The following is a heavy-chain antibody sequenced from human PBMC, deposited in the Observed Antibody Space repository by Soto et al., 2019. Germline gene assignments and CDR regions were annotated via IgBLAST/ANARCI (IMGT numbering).Heavy chain of an antibody. Sequence: EVQLLESGGGLVQPGGPLRLSCVASGFTFSSFAMSWVRQAPGKGLEWVSTISDAGGNTYNADSVKGRFTISRDNSRNTLYLQMNSLRAEDTAIYYCAKQQKDYYGLDVWGQGTTVTVSS. V-gene: IGHV3-23*01. CDR1: GFTFSSFA. CDR2: ISDAGGNT. J-gene: IGHJ6*02. CDR3: AKQQKDYYGLDV.